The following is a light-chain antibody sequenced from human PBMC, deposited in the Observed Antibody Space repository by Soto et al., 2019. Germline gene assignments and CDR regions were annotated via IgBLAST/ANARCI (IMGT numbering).Light chain of an antibody. Sequence: ALTQPPSASGTPGQSVTISCTGTSSDIGYYKYVSWYQQHPGRAPKLIIYEVIKRPSGVPDRFSGSKSGNTASLTVSGLQAEDEADYYCSSYAGSNLGVFGTGTKVTVL. V-gene: IGLV2-8*01. CDR1: SSDIGYYKY. J-gene: IGLJ1*01. CDR3: SSYAGSNLGV. CDR2: EVI.